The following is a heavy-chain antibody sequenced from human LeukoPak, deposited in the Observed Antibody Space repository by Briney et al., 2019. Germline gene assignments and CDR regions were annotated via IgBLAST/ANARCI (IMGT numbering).Heavy chain of an antibody. D-gene: IGHD4-17*01. Sequence: SETLSLTCTVSGGSISSGGYYWSWIRQHPGKGLEWIGYIYYSGSTYYNPSLKSRVTISVDTSKNQFSLKLSSVTAADTAVYYCAREYGDYVFFDYWGQGTLVTVSS. CDR1: GGSISSGGYY. V-gene: IGHV4-31*03. J-gene: IGHJ4*02. CDR2: IYYSGST. CDR3: AREYGDYVFFDY.